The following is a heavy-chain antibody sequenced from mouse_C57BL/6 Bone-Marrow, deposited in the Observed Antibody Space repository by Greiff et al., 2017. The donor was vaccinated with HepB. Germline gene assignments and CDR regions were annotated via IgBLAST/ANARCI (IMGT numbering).Heavy chain of an antibody. J-gene: IGHJ4*01. CDR1: GYTFTDYY. Sequence: EVKLVESGPVLVKPGASVKMSCKASGYTFTDYYMNWVKQSHGKSLEWIGVINPYNGGTSYNQKFKGKATLTVDKSSSTAYMELNSLTSEDSAVYYCARYYYRYYYAMDYWGQGTSVTVSS. CDR2: INPYNGGT. CDR3: ARYYYRYYYAMDY. D-gene: IGHD1-2*01. V-gene: IGHV1-19*01.